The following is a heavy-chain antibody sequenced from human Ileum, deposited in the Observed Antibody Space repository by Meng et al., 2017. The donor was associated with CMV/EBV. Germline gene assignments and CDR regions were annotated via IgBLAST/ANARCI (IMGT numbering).Heavy chain of an antibody. CDR2: IYYSGST. D-gene: IGHD1-26*01. CDR3: ARDSPKIVGATRTFDY. CDR1: GGSVSSGSYY. V-gene: IGHV4-61*01. J-gene: IGHJ4*02. Sequence: SETLSLTCTVSGGSVSSGSYYWSWIRQLPGKGLEWIGYIYYSGSTNYNPSLKSRVTISVDTSKNQFSLKLSSVTAADTAVYYCARDSPKIVGATRTFDYWGQGTLVTVSS.